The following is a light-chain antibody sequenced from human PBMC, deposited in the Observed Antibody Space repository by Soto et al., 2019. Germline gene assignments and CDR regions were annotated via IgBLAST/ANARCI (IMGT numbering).Light chain of an antibody. J-gene: IGLJ2*01. Sequence: QSVLTQPPSASGTPGQRVTISCSGSSFNVGSNYVLWYRQVPGTAPKLLIYNNDQRPSGVTDRFSGSRSGTSASLAISGLQAEDEADYYCSSWDDSLNGVVFGGGTKLTVL. CDR1: SFNVGSNY. V-gene: IGLV1-44*01. CDR2: NND. CDR3: SSWDDSLNGVV.